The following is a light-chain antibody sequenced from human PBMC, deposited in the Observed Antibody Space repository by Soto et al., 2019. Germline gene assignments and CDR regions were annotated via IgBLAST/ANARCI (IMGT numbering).Light chain of an antibody. CDR1: QSLRSSY. CDR3: QQFSSYPLT. V-gene: IGKV3-20*01. CDR2: AAS. J-gene: IGKJ4*01. Sequence: EIVLTQSPGTLSLSPGERATLSCRASQSLRSSYLAWYQQKPGQAPRILIYAASSRATGIPDRFSGSGSETDFTLTISRLEPEDSAVYYCQQFSSYPLTFGGGTKVEIK.